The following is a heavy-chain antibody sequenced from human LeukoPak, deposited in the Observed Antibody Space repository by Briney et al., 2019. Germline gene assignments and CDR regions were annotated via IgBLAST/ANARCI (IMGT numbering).Heavy chain of an antibody. V-gene: IGHV3-23*01. CDR1: GFTFSTYA. Sequence: PGGSLRLSCAASGFTFSTYAMSWVRQAPGKGLEWVSAIGGSGGSTYYTDSVKGRFTISRDNSKNTLYLQMNSLRAEDTAVYYCAKGLPSGSYYSFDYWGQGTLVTVSS. D-gene: IGHD1-26*01. CDR3: AKGLPSGSYYSFDY. J-gene: IGHJ4*02. CDR2: IGGSGGST.